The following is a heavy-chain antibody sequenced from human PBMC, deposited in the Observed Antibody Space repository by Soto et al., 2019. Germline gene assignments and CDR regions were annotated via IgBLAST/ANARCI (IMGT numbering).Heavy chain of an antibody. CDR2: IIPFFGTA. D-gene: IGHD3-16*01. CDR1: GGTFSTFG. CDR3: ARTAPMDAGDKYYYDF. V-gene: IGHV1-69*13. J-gene: IGHJ4*02. Sequence: SVKVSFKTSGGTFSTFGISWVRQAPGQGLEWMGGIIPFFGTAEYSQKFEDRITITADESTNTVYMDLRSLTSEDTAIYYCARTAPMDAGDKYYYDFWGQGALVTVSS.